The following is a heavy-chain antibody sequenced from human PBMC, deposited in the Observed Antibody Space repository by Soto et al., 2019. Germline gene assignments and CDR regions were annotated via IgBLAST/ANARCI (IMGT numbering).Heavy chain of an antibody. J-gene: IGHJ5*02. V-gene: IGHV1-69*01. Sequence: QVQLVQSGAEVKKHGSSVKVSCKASGGTFSSYAISWVRQAPGPGLEWMGGIIPIFGPANYAQTFQGRVTITADESTSTAYMELSSLRSEDTAVYYCAHNTLWDSSGWAYDPWGQGTLVTVSS. CDR1: GGTFSSYA. CDR2: IIPIFGPA. D-gene: IGHD6-19*01. CDR3: AHNTLWDSSGWAYDP.